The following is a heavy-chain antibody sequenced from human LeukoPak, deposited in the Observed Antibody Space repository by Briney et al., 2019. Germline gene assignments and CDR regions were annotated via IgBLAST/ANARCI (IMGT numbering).Heavy chain of an antibody. CDR1: GGSFSGYY. J-gene: IGHJ4*02. CDR2: INHRRST. CDR3: ARGQFWSGYSI. V-gene: IGHV4-34*01. D-gene: IGHD3-3*02. Sequence: SETLSLTCAVYGGSFSGYYWSWIRQPPGKGLEWIGEINHRRSTNYNPSLKSRVTMSVDTSKNQFSLNLSSVTAADTAVYYCARGQFWSGYSIWGQGTLVTVSS.